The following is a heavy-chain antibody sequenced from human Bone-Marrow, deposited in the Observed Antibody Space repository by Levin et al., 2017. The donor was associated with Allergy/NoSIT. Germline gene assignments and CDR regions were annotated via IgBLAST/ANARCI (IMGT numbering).Heavy chain of an antibody. V-gene: IGHV5-51*01. CDR1: GYSFTSYW. Sequence: GGSLRLSCKGSGYSFTSYWIGWVRQMPGKGLEWMGIIYPGDSDTRYSPSFQGQVTISADKSISTAYLQWSSLKASDTAMYYCARRALELPPDYWGQGTLVTVSS. CDR3: ARRALELPPDY. CDR2: IYPGDSDT. D-gene: IGHD1-7*01. J-gene: IGHJ4*02.